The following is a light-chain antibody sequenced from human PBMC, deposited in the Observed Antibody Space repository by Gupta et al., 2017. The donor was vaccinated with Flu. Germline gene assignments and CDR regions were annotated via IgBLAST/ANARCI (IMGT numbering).Light chain of an antibody. CDR1: QSISSW. CDR3: QQYNSYPYT. Sequence: PSTLSESVGDRVTITCRASQSISSWLAWYQQKPGKAPKLLIYKASTLESGVPSRFSGSGSGTEFTLTISSLQPDDFAGYYCQQYNSYPYTYGQGTKLEIK. V-gene: IGKV1-5*03. J-gene: IGKJ2*01. CDR2: KAS.